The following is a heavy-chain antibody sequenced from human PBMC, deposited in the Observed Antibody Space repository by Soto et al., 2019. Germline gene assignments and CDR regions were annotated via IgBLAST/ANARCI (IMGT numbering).Heavy chain of an antibody. CDR3: VKGINGELND. CDR1: GFTFSTYD. V-gene: IGHV3-30*18. CDR2: ISADGSNI. D-gene: IGHD1-26*01. Sequence: QLQLVESGGGVVQPGMSLRISCVGSGFTFSTYDTHWVRQAPGGGLEWVTLISADGSNIYYKDTVKGRFTVSRDNSKNTLYLQMNSLRLDDTAVYYCVKGINGELNDWGQGTMVTVSS. J-gene: IGHJ3*01.